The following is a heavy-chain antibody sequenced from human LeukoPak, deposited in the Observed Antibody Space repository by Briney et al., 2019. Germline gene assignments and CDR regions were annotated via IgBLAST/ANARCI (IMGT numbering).Heavy chain of an antibody. D-gene: IGHD1-26*01. V-gene: IGHV1-18*01. CDR1: GYTFTSYG. CDR2: ISAYNGNT. Sequence: GASVKVSCKASGYTFTSYGIGWVRQAPGQGLEWMGWISAYNGNTNYAQKLQGRVTMTTDTSTSTAYMELRSLRSDDTAVYYCARDPWELLRAPFDYWGQGTLVTVSS. CDR3: ARDPWELLRAPFDY. J-gene: IGHJ4*02.